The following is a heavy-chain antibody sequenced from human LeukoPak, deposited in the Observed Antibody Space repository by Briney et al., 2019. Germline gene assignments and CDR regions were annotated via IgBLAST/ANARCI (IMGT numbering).Heavy chain of an antibody. CDR2: ISYDGSNK. J-gene: IGHJ6*02. Sequence: GGSLRLSCAASGFTFGSYGKHWVRQAPGKGLEWVAVISYDGSNKYYADSVKGRFTISRDNSKNTLYLQMNSLRAEDTAVYYCAKDLDLGCSSTSCPPDWLLLADVRGQATTVTVSS. D-gene: IGHD2-2*01. CDR3: AKDLDLGCSSTSCPPDWLLLADV. CDR1: GFTFGSYG. V-gene: IGHV3-30*18.